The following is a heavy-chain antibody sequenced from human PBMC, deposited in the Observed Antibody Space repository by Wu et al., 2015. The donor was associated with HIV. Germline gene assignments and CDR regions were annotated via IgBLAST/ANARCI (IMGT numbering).Heavy chain of an antibody. CDR3: ARERRYSGSFYY. CDR2: VNPNSGGT. V-gene: IGHV1-2*02. Sequence: QVQLVQSGAEVKKPGASVKVSCKASGYTFTGYYMHWVRQAPRQGLEWMGWVNPNSGGTKYAQKFQGRVTMTRDTSISTAYMELSRLRSDDTAVYYCARERRYSGSFYYWGQGTLVTVSS. J-gene: IGHJ4*02. D-gene: IGHD1-14*01. CDR1: GYTFTGYY.